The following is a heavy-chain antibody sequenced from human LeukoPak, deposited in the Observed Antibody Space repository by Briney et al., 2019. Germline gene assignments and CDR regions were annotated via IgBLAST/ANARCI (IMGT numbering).Heavy chain of an antibody. D-gene: IGHD6-19*01. CDR2: IYYSGST. J-gene: IGHJ5*02. CDR3: ARHHSGSCWFDP. CDR1: GGSISSSSYS. V-gene: IGHV4-39*01. Sequence: PSETLSLTCTVSGGSISSSSYSWGWIRQPPGKGLEWIGSIYYSGSTYYNPSLKSRVTISVDTSKNQFSLKLSSVTAADTAAYYCARHHSGSCWFDPWGQGTLVTVSS.